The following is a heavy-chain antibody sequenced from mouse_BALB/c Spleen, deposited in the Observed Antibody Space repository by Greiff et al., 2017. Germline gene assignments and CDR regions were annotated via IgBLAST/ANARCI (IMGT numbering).Heavy chain of an antibody. J-gene: IGHJ3*01. V-gene: IGHV5-6-3*01. CDR3: ARDHDYDEGVWAY. Sequence: EVQVVESGGGLVQPGGSLKLSCAASGFTFSSYGMSWVRQTPDKRLELVATINSNGGSTYYPDSVKGRFTISRDNAKNTLYLQMSSLKSEDTAMYYCARDHDYDEGVWAYWGQGTLVTVSA. CDR2: INSNGGST. D-gene: IGHD2-4*01. CDR1: GFTFSSYG.